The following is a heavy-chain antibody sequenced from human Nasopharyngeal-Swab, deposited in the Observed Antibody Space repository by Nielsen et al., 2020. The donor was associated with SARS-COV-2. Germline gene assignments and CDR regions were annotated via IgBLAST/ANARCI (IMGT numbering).Heavy chain of an antibody. V-gene: IGHV3-53*01. CDR2: IYSGGRT. Sequence: GESLKISCATPGFSVSRNYMSWVRQAPGKGLEWVSVIYSGGRTYYADSVQGRFTISRDNSKNTLDLQTNSLRVEDTAVYYCARGDSFWGQGTTVTVSS. J-gene: IGHJ6*02. CDR1: GFSVSRNY. D-gene: IGHD2-21*01. CDR3: ARGDSF.